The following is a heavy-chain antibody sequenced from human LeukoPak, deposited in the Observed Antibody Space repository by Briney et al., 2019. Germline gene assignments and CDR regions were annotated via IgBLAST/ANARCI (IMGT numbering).Heavy chain of an antibody. CDR1: GFTFSSYS. CDR2: ISSSSSYI. Sequence: GGSLRLSCAASGFTFSSYSMNWVRQAPGKGLEWVSSISSSSSYIYYADSVKGRFTISRDNAKNSLYLQMNSLRAEDTAVYYCARGGAAAGTLYNYWGQGTLVTVSS. D-gene: IGHD6-13*01. CDR3: ARGGAAAGTLYNY. V-gene: IGHV3-21*01. J-gene: IGHJ4*02.